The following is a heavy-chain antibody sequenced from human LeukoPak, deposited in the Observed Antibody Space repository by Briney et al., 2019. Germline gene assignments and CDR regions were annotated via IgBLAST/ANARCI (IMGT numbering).Heavy chain of an antibody. Sequence: GGSLRLSCAASGLTFSSYAMSWVRQAPGKGLQWVSGISSSGGRTDYADSVKGRFTISRDNSKNTLYLQMNSLRAEDTAVYYCATPPEDSWIQLSRVVYWGQGTLVTVSS. CDR1: GLTFSSYA. CDR3: ATPPEDSWIQLSRVVY. J-gene: IGHJ4*02. D-gene: IGHD5-18*01. CDR2: ISSSGGRT. V-gene: IGHV3-23*01.